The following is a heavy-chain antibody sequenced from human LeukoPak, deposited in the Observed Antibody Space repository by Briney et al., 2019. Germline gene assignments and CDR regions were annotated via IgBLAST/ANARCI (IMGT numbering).Heavy chain of an antibody. CDR3: ARDRATVVTQAYYYGMDV. CDR1: GFTFSSYA. V-gene: IGHV3-30-3*01. Sequence: GGSLRLSCAASGFTFSSYAMHWVRQAPGKGLEWVAVISYDGSNKYYADSVKGRFTISRDNSKNTLYLQMNSLRAEDTAVYYCARDRATVVTQAYYYGMDVWGQGTTVTVSS. CDR2: ISYDGSNK. D-gene: IGHD4-23*01. J-gene: IGHJ6*02.